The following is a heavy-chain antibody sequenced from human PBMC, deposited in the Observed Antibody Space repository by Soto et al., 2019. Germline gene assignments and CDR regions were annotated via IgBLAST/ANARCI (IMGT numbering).Heavy chain of an antibody. D-gene: IGHD4-17*01. CDR1: GFTFSSYA. CDR3: VKNPDYGDFG. J-gene: IGHJ4*02. Sequence: PGGSLRLSCSASGFTFSSYALHWVRQAPGKGLEFVSAISSYGGSTHYADSVKGRFTISRDNSKNTLYLQMSSLRVEDTAVYHCVKNPDYGDFGWGQGTLVTVSS. CDR2: ISSYGGST. V-gene: IGHV3-64D*08.